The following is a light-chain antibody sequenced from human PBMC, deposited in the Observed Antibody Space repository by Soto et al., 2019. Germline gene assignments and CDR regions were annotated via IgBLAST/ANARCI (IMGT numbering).Light chain of an antibody. J-gene: IGKJ1*01. CDR3: QQRSNWPWT. V-gene: IGKV3-11*01. Sequence: EVVWTQSPATLSLAPGERATLSCRASQSVSSNLAWYQQKPGQAPRLLIYDASNRATGIPARFSGSGSGTDFTLTTSSLEPEDFAVYFCQQRSNWPWTFGQGTKVDVK. CDR1: QSVSSN. CDR2: DAS.